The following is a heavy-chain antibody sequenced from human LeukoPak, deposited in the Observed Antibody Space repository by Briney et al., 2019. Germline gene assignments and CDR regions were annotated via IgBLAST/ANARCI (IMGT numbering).Heavy chain of an antibody. Sequence: PSETLPLTCTVSGGSISSYYWSWIRQPPGKGLEWIGYIYYSGSTNYNPSLKSRVTISVDTSKNQFSLKLGSVTAADTAVYYCARGYDFWSGYTPLDYWGQGTLVTVSS. J-gene: IGHJ4*02. D-gene: IGHD3-3*01. CDR1: GGSISSYY. CDR2: IYYSGST. V-gene: IGHV4-59*01. CDR3: ARGYDFWSGYTPLDY.